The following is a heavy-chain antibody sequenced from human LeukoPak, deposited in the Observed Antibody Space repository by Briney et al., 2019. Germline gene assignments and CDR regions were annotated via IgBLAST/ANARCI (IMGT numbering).Heavy chain of an antibody. J-gene: IGHJ3*02. Sequence: GGSLRLSCAASGFTFTNYAMNWVRQAPGKGLEWVSTLSPSGADTYYADSVKGRFTISRDISKNTLYLQMNSMRAEDTAVYYCARRAYNWGAFDIWGQGTMVTVSS. CDR1: GFTFTNYA. V-gene: IGHV3-23*01. CDR3: ARRAYNWGAFDI. D-gene: IGHD5-24*01. CDR2: LSPSGADT.